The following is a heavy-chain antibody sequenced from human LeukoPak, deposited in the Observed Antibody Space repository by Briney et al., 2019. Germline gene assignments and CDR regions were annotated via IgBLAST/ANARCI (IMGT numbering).Heavy chain of an antibody. CDR1: GYTFTSYD. CDR3: ARAERQWLALQAFDI. Sequence: ASVKVSCKASGYTFTSYDINWVRQATGQGLEWMGWMNPNSGNTGYAQKFQGRVTITRNTSISTAYMELSSLRSEDTAVYYCARAERQWLALQAFDIWGQGTMVTVSS. CDR2: MNPNSGNT. V-gene: IGHV1-8*03. J-gene: IGHJ3*02. D-gene: IGHD6-19*01.